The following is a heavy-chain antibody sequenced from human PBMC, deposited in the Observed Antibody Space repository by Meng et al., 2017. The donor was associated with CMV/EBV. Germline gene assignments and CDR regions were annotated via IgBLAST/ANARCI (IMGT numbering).Heavy chain of an antibody. CDR2: INHSGST. D-gene: IGHD3-3*01. CDR1: GGSFSGYY. Sequence: SETLSLTCAVYGGSFSGYYWSWIRQPPGKGLEWIGEINHSGSTNYNPSLKSRVTISVDTSKNQFSLKLSSVTAADTAVYYCARGITIFGVFIKRYYYYGMDVWGQGTTVTVSS. CDR3: ARGITIFGVFIKRYYYYGMDV. V-gene: IGHV4-34*01. J-gene: IGHJ6*02.